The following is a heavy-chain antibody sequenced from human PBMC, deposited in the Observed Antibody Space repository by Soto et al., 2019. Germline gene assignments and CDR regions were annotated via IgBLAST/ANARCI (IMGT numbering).Heavy chain of an antibody. CDR3: AKRSSSSTFDY. CDR2: ISGSDDST. D-gene: IGHD6-6*01. CDR1: GFTFSSYA. V-gene: IGHV3-23*01. Sequence: EVQLLESGGGLVQPGESLRLSCAASGFTFSSYAMSWVRQAPGKGLEWVSVISGSDDSTYYADSVKGRFTISRDNSKNTLYLQINSLRAEDTAVYYCAKRSSSSTFDYWGQGTLFTVSS. J-gene: IGHJ4*02.